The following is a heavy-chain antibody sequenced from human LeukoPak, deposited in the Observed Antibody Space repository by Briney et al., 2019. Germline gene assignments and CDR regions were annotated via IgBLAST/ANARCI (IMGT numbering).Heavy chain of an antibody. Sequence: PSETLSLTCTVSSGSISTSNYYWGWIRQPPGKGLEWIGSIYYSGSTYYNPSLKSRVTISVDTSKNQFSLKLSSVTAADTAVYYCARNSGYSDYWGQGTLVTVSS. CDR1: SGSISTSNYY. D-gene: IGHD3-22*01. J-gene: IGHJ4*02. CDR2: IYYSGST. V-gene: IGHV4-39*07. CDR3: ARNSGYSDY.